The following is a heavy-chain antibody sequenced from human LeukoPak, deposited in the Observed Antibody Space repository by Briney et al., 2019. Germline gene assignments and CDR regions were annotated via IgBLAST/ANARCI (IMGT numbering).Heavy chain of an antibody. V-gene: IGHV3-48*01. D-gene: IGHD1-1*01. CDR2: ISSSSSTI. CDR1: GFTFSSYS. J-gene: IGHJ3*02. CDR3: ATYNWNDRGGAFDI. Sequence: PGGSLRLSCAASGFTFSSYSMNWVRQAPEKGLEWVSYISSSSSTIYYADSVKGRFTISRDNAKNSLYLQMNSLRAEDTAIYYCATYNWNDRGGAFDIWGQGTMVTVSS.